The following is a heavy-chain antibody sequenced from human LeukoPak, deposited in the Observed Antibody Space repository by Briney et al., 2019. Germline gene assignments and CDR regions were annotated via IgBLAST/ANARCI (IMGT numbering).Heavy chain of an antibody. Sequence: SETLSLTCTVPGGSISSYYWSWIRQPPGKGLEWIGYIYYSGSTNYNPSLKSRVTISVDTSKNQFSLKLSSVTAADTAVYYCARVYSSSCFDYWGQGTLVTVSS. CDR3: ARVYSSSCFDY. J-gene: IGHJ4*02. CDR1: GGSISSYY. V-gene: IGHV4-59*01. CDR2: IYYSGST. D-gene: IGHD6-13*01.